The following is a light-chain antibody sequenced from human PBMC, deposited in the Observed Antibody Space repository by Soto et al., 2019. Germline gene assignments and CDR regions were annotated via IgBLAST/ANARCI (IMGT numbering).Light chain of an antibody. J-gene: IGKJ4*01. CDR1: QSVSSS. Sequence: ETVLTQSPATLSVSPGERATLSCRASQSVSSSLAWYQQRPGQAPRLLIYGASTRATGIPARFSGSGSGTDFTLTISRLEPEDFAVYYCQQYGSSRLTFGGGTKVDIK. CDR2: GAS. CDR3: QQYGSSRLT. V-gene: IGKV3-20*01.